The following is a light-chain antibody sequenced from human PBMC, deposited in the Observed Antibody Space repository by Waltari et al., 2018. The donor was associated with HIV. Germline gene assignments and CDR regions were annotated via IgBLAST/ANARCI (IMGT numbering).Light chain of an antibody. Sequence: EIVMTQSTMSLPVSPGESASISCRSSQSLLKSNGKHYLDWYVQRPGQSPRLLIYLGSYRASGVPARFSGSASGTEFTLKISRVEAEDVGIYYCMQGLYSPLTFGGGTKVEIK. CDR3: MQGLYSPLT. J-gene: IGKJ4*01. CDR1: QSLLKSNGKHY. V-gene: IGKV2-28*01. CDR2: LGS.